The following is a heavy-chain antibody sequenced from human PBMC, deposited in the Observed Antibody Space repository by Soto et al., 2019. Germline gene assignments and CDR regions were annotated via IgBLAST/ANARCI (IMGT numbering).Heavy chain of an antibody. V-gene: IGHV4-59*01. D-gene: IGHD6-19*01. J-gene: IGHJ4*02. Sequence: SETLSLTCSVSGGSISGSYWRWIRQSPGKGLEWLGYVYYTGSTNYRPSLRSRVSISVDTSKNEFSLRLSSVTAADTAVYFCARSVAVPGAHIDYWGQGTQVTVSS. CDR1: GGSISGSY. CDR3: ARSVAVPGAHIDY. CDR2: VYYTGST.